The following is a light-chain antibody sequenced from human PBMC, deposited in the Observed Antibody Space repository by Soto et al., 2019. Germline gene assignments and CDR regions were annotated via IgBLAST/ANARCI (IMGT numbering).Light chain of an antibody. Sequence: QSALTQPPSASGPTGQSVTISCTGTSSDVGGYKYVSWYQQHPGKAPKLMIFEVNKRPSGVPDRFSGSKSGNTASLTVSGLQAEDEADYYCSSYAGINNLGVFGTGTKVTVL. J-gene: IGLJ1*01. V-gene: IGLV2-8*01. CDR1: SSDVGGYKY. CDR3: SSYAGINNLGV. CDR2: EVN.